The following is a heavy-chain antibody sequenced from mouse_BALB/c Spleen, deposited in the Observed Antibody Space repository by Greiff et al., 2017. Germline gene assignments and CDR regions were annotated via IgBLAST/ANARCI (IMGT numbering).Heavy chain of an antibody. Sequence: VQLQQSAAELARPGASVKMSCKASGYTFTSYTMHWVKQRPGQGLEWIGYINPSSGYTEYNQKFKDKTTLTADKSSSTAYMQLSSLTSEDSAVYYCARLGYDGYYGYWGQGTTLTVSS. CDR2: INPSSGYT. J-gene: IGHJ2*01. CDR1: GYTFTSYT. V-gene: IGHV1-4*02. D-gene: IGHD2-3*01. CDR3: ARLGYDGYYGY.